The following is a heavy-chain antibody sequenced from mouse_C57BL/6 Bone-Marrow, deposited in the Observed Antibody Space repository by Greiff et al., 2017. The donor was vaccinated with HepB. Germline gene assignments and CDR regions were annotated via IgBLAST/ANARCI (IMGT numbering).Heavy chain of an antibody. CDR2: IYPRDGST. CDR3: ARGPYYYGSSHWYFDV. V-gene: IGHV1-85*01. J-gene: IGHJ1*03. CDR1: GYTFTSYD. Sequence: QVQLQQSGPELVKPGASVKLSCKASGYTFTSYDINWVKQRPGQGLEWIGWIYPRDGSTKYNEKFKGKATLTVDTSSSTAYMELHSLTSEDSAVYFCARGPYYYGSSHWYFDVWGTGTTVTVSS. D-gene: IGHD1-1*01.